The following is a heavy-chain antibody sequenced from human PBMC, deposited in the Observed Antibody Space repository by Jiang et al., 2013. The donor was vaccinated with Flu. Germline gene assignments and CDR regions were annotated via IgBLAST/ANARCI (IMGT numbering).Heavy chain of an antibody. D-gene: IGHD3-10*01. V-gene: IGHV3-23*01. CDR3: AKDLYFVVRSGSGMDV. CDR1: GFTFSSYA. Sequence: QLLESGGGLVQPGGSLRLSCAASGFTFSSYAMSWVRQAPGKGLEWVSAISGSGGSTYYADSVKGRFTISRDNSKNTLYLQMNSLRAEDTAVYYCAKDLYFVVRSGSGMDVWGQGTTVTVSS. J-gene: IGHJ6*02. CDR2: ISGSGGST.